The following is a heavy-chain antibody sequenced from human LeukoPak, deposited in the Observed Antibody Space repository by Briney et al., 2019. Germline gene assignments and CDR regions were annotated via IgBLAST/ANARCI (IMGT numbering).Heavy chain of an antibody. V-gene: IGHV3-48*03. D-gene: IGHD2-21*01. CDR2: ISGSGSTI. CDR3: ARDSDLDY. J-gene: IGHJ4*02. CDR1: GFTFRSYE. Sequence: PGGSLRLSCAASGFTFRSYEMTWVRQAPGKGLEWVSYISGSGSTIYYTDSVKGRFTISRDNAKNSLYLQMDSLRAEDTAVYYCARDSDLDYWGQGTLVTVSS.